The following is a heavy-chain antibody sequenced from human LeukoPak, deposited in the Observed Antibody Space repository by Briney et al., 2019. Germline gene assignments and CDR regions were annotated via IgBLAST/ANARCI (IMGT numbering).Heavy chain of an antibody. D-gene: IGHD4-17*01. V-gene: IGHV3-30*04. CDR3: VRDTATGFDY. CDR2: ISYDGRNK. Sequence: GGSLRLSCAASGFTFSNYTLHWVRQAPGKGLEWVAVISYDGRNKYYADSVKGRFTISRDNSKNTLYLQMNSLRVEDTAMYYCVRDTATGFDYWGQGTWSPSPQ. J-gene: IGHJ4*02. CDR1: GFTFSNYT.